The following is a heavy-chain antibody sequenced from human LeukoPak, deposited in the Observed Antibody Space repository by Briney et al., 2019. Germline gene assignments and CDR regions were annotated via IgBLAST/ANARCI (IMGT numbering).Heavy chain of an antibody. J-gene: IGHJ4*02. Sequence: GESLKISCKGSGYIFTSYWIGWVRHMPGKGLEWMGIIFPGDSDIRYSPYSQGQVTISSDKTTSTAYLQWSSLKASDTSMYYCARHAIFGVNRPIGNWGQGTLVTVSS. V-gene: IGHV5-51*01. CDR1: GYIFTSYW. D-gene: IGHD3-3*01. CDR2: IFPGDSDI. CDR3: ARHAIFGVNRPIGN.